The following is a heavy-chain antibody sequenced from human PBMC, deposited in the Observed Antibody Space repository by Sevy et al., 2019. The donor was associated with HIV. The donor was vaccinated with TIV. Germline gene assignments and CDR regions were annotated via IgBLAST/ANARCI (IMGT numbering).Heavy chain of an antibody. Sequence: GESLKISCKGSGYTFISYWIAWVRQMPGKGFEWMGIIYPGDSETRYSPSFQGQVTFSADKSINTVYMQWNSLKASDTAIYYCARRSADYGLDVWGQGTTVTVSS. J-gene: IGHJ6*02. CDR1: GYTFISYW. CDR2: IYPGDSET. V-gene: IGHV5-51*01. CDR3: ARRSADYGLDV.